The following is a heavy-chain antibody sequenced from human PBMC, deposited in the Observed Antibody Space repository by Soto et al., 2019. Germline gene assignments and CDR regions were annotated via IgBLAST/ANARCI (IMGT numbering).Heavy chain of an antibody. V-gene: IGHV3-30*18. CDR3: AKLIAVAGSRVDY. D-gene: IGHD6-19*01. J-gene: IGHJ4*02. CDR2: ISYDGSNK. Sequence: QVQLVESGGGVVQPGRSLRLSCAASGFTFSSYGMHWVRQAPGKGLEWVAVISYDGSNKYYADSVKGRFTISRDNSKNTLYLQMNRLSAEDTAVYYCAKLIAVAGSRVDYWGQGTLVTVSS. CDR1: GFTFSSYG.